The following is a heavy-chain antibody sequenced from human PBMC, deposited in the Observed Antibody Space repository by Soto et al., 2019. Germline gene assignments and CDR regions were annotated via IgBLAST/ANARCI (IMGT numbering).Heavy chain of an antibody. D-gene: IGHD3-16*01. CDR2: IFSNDEK. V-gene: IGHV2-26*01. CDR3: ARMTLYEDFDY. Sequence: KESGPVLVTPTETLTLTCTVSGFSLSNARMGVSWIRQPPGKALEWLAHIFSNDEKSYSTSLKSRLTISKDTSKSQVVLTMTNMDPVDTATYYCARMTLYEDFDYWGQGTLVTVSS. J-gene: IGHJ4*02. CDR1: GFSLSNARMG.